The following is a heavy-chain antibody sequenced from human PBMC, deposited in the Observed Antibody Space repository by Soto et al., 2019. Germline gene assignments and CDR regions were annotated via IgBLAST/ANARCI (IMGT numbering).Heavy chain of an antibody. J-gene: IGHJ5*02. CDR2: ISYDGTDK. V-gene: IGHV3-30*18. Sequence: QVHLVESGGGVDQPGRSLTISCVGSGFAFSTYGMHWVRQAPAKGLEWVALISYDGTDKYYADSVKGRFSISRDNSKQTLSLQMDSLRPEDTAVYYCAKDFGAWSDSWGQGTLVNVSS. D-gene: IGHD6-19*01. CDR3: AKDFGAWSDS. CDR1: GFAFSTYG.